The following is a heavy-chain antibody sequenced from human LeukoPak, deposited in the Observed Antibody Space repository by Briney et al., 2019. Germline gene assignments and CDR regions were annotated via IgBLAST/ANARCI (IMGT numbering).Heavy chain of an antibody. D-gene: IGHD1-26*01. J-gene: IGHJ4*02. CDR1: GFTFSSYS. CDR2: ISSSSSYI. Sequence: GGSLRLSCAASGFTFSSYSMNWVRQAPGKGLEWVSSISSSSSYIYYADSVKGRFTISRDNAKNSLYLQMNSLRAEDTAVYYCARDLVGRSGSYFGNFDYWGQVTLVTVSS. V-gene: IGHV3-21*01. CDR3: ARDLVGRSGSYFGNFDY.